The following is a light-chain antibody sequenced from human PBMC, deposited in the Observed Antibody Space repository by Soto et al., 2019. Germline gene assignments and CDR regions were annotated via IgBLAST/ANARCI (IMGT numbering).Light chain of an antibody. CDR1: QTVSSY. Sequence: ENVLTQSPGTLSLSPGERATLSCRASQTVSSYLTWYQQRPGQAPRLLISGASRRATGIPDRFSGSGSGTDFTLTVSRLEPEDFALYYCQQYGTSPITFGQGTRLEIK. J-gene: IGKJ5*01. V-gene: IGKV3-20*01. CDR3: QQYGTSPIT. CDR2: GAS.